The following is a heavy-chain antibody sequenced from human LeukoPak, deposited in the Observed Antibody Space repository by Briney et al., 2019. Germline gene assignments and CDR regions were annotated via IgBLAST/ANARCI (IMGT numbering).Heavy chain of an antibody. J-gene: IGHJ6*03. Sequence: ASVKVPCKASGYTFTSYDINWVRQATGQGLEWMGWMNPNSGNTGYAQKFQGRVTITRNTSISTAYMELSSLRSEDTAVYYCARAATSYYYYYMDVWGKGTTVTVSS. CDR2: MNPNSGNT. CDR1: GYTFTSYD. CDR3: ARAATSYYYYYMDV. V-gene: IGHV1-8*03. D-gene: IGHD6-25*01.